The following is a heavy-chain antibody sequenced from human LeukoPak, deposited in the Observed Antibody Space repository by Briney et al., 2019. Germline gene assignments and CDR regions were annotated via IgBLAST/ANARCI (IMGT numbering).Heavy chain of an antibody. CDR2: INPDRDGA. J-gene: IGHJ3*02. V-gene: IGHV1-2*02. CDR3: ATVSGGSLDI. D-gene: IGHD3-16*01. CDR1: GYTFTAYY. Sequence: ASVRVSCKASGYTFTAYYMHWVRQAPGQWLELIAWINPDRDGAIYAQKFQGRVTMTRDTSISTAYMELSRLRSDDTAMYYCATVSGGSLDIWGQGTMVTVSS.